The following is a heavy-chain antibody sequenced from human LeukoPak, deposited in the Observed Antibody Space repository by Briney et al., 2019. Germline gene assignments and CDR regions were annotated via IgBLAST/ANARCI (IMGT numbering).Heavy chain of an antibody. CDR2: ISSDGRTT. Sequence: GGSLRLSCAASGFTFSMYWMYWVRQAPGKGLGWVSRISSDGRTTTYADSVKGRFTISRDNAKNTLYLQMNSLRAEDTAVYSCARDGRVGADGTILDYWGQGTLVTVSS. J-gene: IGHJ4*02. CDR3: ARDGRVGADGTILDY. CDR1: GFTFSMYW. D-gene: IGHD6-13*01. V-gene: IGHV3-74*01.